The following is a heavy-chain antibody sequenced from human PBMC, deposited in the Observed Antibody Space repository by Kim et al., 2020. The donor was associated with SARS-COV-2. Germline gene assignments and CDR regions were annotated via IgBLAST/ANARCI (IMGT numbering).Heavy chain of an antibody. V-gene: IGHV4-4*07. CDR3: ARDSPPRGWELLSTSYGMDV. J-gene: IGHJ6*02. CDR2: IYTSGST. Sequence: SETLSLTCIVSGGSISSYYWSWIRQPAGKGLEWIGRIYTSGSTNYNPSLKSRVTMSVDTSKNQFSLKLSSVTAADTAVYYCARDSPPRGWELLSTSYGMDVWGQGTTVNVSS. D-gene: IGHD1-26*01. CDR1: GGSISSYY.